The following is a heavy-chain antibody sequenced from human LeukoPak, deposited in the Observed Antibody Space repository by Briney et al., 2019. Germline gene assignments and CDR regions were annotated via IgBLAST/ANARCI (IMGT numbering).Heavy chain of an antibody. Sequence: PGGSLRLSCAASGFSFGGDYIHWVRQAPGKGLEYVSAISGNGVTTHYTNSVKGRFTISRDNSKNTVYLQMGSLSTEDTAVYYCARDTNREQDIWGQGTTVTVSS. J-gene: IGHJ6*02. CDR2: ISGNGVTT. CDR1: GFSFGGDY. CDR3: ARDTNREQDI. D-gene: IGHD3-3*01. V-gene: IGHV3-64*01.